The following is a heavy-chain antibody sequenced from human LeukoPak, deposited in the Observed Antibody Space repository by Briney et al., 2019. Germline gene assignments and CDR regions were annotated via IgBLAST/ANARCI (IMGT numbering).Heavy chain of an antibody. V-gene: IGHV3-21*01. D-gene: IGHD3-10*01. CDR1: GFTFSSYS. CDR3: ARDPNYYGSGSYPLDY. Sequence: GGSLRLSCAASGFTFSSYSMNWVRQAPGKGLEWVSSISSSSSYIYYADSVKGRFTISRDNAKNSLYLQMNSLRAEDTAVYYCARDPNYYGSGSYPLDYWGQGTLVTVSS. J-gene: IGHJ4*02. CDR2: ISSSSSYI.